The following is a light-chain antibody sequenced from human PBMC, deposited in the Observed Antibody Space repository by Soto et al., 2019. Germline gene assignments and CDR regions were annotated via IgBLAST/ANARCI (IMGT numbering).Light chain of an antibody. CDR1: QSVSSSY. Sequence: EIVLTQSPGTLSLSPGERATLSCRASQSVSSSYLAWYQQKPGQAPRLLIYGASSRATGIPDRFSGSGSGTDFTLTTSRLELEDFAVYYCQQYGSSPPLTFGGGTKVEIK. CDR3: QQYGSSPPLT. CDR2: GAS. J-gene: IGKJ4*01. V-gene: IGKV3-20*01.